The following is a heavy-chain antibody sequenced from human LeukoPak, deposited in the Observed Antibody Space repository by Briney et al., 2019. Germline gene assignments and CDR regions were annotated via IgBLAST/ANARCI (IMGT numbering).Heavy chain of an antibody. Sequence: GGSLRLSCAASGFTFSSYGMHWVRQAPGKGLEWVAVISYDGSNKYYADSVKGRFTISRDNSKNTLYLQMNSLRAEDTAVYYCAKDLGTFGELLAQFDYWGQGTLVTVSS. CDR2: ISYDGSNK. CDR1: GFTFSSYG. D-gene: IGHD3-10*01. J-gene: IGHJ4*02. CDR3: AKDLGTFGELLAQFDY. V-gene: IGHV3-30*18.